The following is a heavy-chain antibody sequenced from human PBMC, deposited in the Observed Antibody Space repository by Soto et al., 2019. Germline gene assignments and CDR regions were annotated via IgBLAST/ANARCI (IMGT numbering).Heavy chain of an antibody. Sequence: QVQLQQWGAGLLKPSETLSLTCAVYGGSFSGYYCSWIRQPPGKGLEWIGEINHSGSTNYNPSLKSRVTISVDTSKNQFSLKLSSVTAADTAVYYCARAEPRYSSGWLSTWGQGTLVTVSS. V-gene: IGHV4-34*01. CDR1: GGSFSGYY. CDR2: INHSGST. CDR3: ARAEPRYSSGWLST. J-gene: IGHJ5*02. D-gene: IGHD6-19*01.